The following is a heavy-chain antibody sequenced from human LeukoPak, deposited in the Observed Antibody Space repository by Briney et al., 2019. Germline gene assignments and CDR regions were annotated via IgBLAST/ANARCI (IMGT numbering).Heavy chain of an antibody. J-gene: IGHJ4*02. CDR2: ISPSADIK. CDR3: AKDDAWLRFGE. CDR1: GFTFSKHG. V-gene: IGHV3-23*01. Sequence: PGGSLRLSCAASGFTFSKHGMNWVRQAPGKGLEWVSGISPSADIKYYADSVTGRFTISRDNSKNMLYLEVISLTADDTAVYFCAKDDAWLRFGEWSQGTLVTVSS. D-gene: IGHD3-10*01.